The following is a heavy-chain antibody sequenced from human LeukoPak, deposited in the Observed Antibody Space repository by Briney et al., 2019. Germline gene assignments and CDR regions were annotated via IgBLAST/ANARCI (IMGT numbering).Heavy chain of an antibody. CDR3: ARGPEEDDYEYYFDY. CDR2: IYTSGST. V-gene: IGHV4-61*02. D-gene: IGHD4-17*01. CDR1: GGSISSGSYY. Sequence: PSETLSLTCTVSGGSISSGSYYWSWIRQPAGKGLEWIGRIYTSGSTNYNPSLKSRVTISVDTSKNQFSLKLSSVTAADTAVYYCARGPEEDDYEYYFDYWGQGTLVTVSS. J-gene: IGHJ4*02.